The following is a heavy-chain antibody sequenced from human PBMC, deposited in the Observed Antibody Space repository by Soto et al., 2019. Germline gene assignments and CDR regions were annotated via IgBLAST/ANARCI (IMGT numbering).Heavy chain of an antibody. Sequence: QVQLVESGGGVVQPGRSLRLSCAASGFTFSSYGMHWVRQAPGKGLEWVAVIWYDGSNKYYADSVKGRFTISRDNSKNTLYLQMNSLRAEDTAVDYCARVDGYSSSWPFDYWGQGTLVTVSS. CDR1: GFTFSSYG. V-gene: IGHV3-33*01. J-gene: IGHJ4*02. D-gene: IGHD6-13*01. CDR2: IWYDGSNK. CDR3: ARVDGYSSSWPFDY.